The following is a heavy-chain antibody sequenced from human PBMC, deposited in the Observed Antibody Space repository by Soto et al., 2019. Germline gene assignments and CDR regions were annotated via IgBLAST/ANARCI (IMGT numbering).Heavy chain of an antibody. D-gene: IGHD6-6*01. CDR3: AKRMESASSEPCDY. Sequence: EVQLLESGGGLVQPGGSLRLSCAASGFTFSSYAMSWVRQAPGKGLEWVSGISGSGYITYYADSVKGRFTISRDNSKNTLYRQMNSLRAEDTAIYYCAKRMESASSEPCDYWGQGTLVTVSS. J-gene: IGHJ4*02. CDR1: GFTFSSYA. V-gene: IGHV3-23*01. CDR2: ISGSGYIT.